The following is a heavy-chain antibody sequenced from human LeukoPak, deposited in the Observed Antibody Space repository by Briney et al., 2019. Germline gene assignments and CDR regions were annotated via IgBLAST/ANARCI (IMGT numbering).Heavy chain of an antibody. V-gene: IGHV6-1*01. Sequence: SQTLSLTCAISGDSVSNNSAAWNWIRQSPSRGXXXXXXXXXRSKWYNDYAVSVKSRITINPDTSKNQFSLQVNSVTPEDTAVYYCARAPTPIIAVAGSFDYWGQGTLVTVSS. D-gene: IGHD6-19*01. J-gene: IGHJ4*02. CDR3: ARAPTPIIAVAGSFDY. CDR1: GDSVSNNSAA. CDR2: XXXRSKWYN.